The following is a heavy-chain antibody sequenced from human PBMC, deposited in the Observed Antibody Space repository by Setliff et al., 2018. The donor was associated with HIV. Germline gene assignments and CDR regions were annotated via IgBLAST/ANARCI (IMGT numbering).Heavy chain of an antibody. CDR3: ARGPPFAY. CDR1: AYSIRNGYY. CDR2: IYYDGRT. V-gene: IGHV4-38-2*02. J-gene: IGHJ4*02. Sequence: PSETLSLTCTVSAYSIRNGYYWGWIRQPPGKGLEWIGSIYYDGRTFYKPSLKSRLTISVDTSKNQFSLKLTSVTADDTGIYYCARGPPFAYWGQGLLVTVSS.